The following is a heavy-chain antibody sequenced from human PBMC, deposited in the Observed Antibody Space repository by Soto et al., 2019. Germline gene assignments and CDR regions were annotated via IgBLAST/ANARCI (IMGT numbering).Heavy chain of an antibody. D-gene: IGHD6-13*01. V-gene: IGHV3-15*01. Sequence: EVQLVESGGGLVKPGGSLRLYCAASGFTFSNAWMSWVRQAPGKGLEWVGRIKSKTDGGTTDYAAPVKGRFTISRDDSKSTLYLQMNSLKTEDTAVYYCTTGLEYSSSWYYFDYSGQGTLVTVSS. J-gene: IGHJ4*02. CDR1: GFTFSNAW. CDR3: TTGLEYSSSWYYFDY. CDR2: IKSKTDGGTT.